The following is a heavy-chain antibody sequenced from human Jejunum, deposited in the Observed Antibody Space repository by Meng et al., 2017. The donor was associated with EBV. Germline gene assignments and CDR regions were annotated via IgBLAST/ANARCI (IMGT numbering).Heavy chain of an antibody. CDR3: TRGSTGAFNA. J-gene: IGHJ5*02. V-gene: IGHV4-59*02. D-gene: IGHD1-26*01. Sequence: QLRLQESGPGLVKPWXXLSLTCTVTGDSVRSYYWSWIRQSPEKGLEWIGYTHYSETSIYSPSLMSRATISVDTSNSQFSLKLNSVTAADTAIYYCTRGSTGAFNAWGQGILVTVSS. CDR1: GDSVRSYY. CDR2: THYSETS.